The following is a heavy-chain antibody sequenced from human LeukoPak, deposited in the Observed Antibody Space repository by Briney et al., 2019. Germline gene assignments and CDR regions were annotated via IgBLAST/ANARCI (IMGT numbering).Heavy chain of an antibody. D-gene: IGHD2-15*01. V-gene: IGHV3-21*01. CDR1: GFTFSSYT. CDR3: ARGRGYCSGGSCYGYWYFDL. CDR2: ISSSSSYI. Sequence: GGSLRLSCAASGFTFSSYTMKWVRQAPGKGLEWVSSISSSSSYIYYADSVKGRFTISRDNAKNSLYLQMNSLRAEDTAVYYCARGRGYCSGGSCYGYWYFDLWGRGTLVTVSS. J-gene: IGHJ2*01.